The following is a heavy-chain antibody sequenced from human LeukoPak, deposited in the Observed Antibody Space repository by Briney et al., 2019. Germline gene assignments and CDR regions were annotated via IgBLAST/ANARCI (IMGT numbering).Heavy chain of an antibody. J-gene: IGHJ4*02. CDR3: ARGWAYYDNGRSEFDY. D-gene: IGHD3-22*01. Sequence: GGSLRLSCAASGFTFSSYSMNWVRQAPGKGLEWVSSISSSSSYIYYADSVKGRFTISRDNSKNTLYLQMNSLRTEDTSVYFYARGWAYYDNGRSEFDYWGQGTLVTVSS. CDR2: ISSSSSYI. CDR1: GFTFSSYS. V-gene: IGHV3-21*01.